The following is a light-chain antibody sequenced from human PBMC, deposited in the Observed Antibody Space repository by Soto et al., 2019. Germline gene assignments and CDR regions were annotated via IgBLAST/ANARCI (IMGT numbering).Light chain of an antibody. CDR1: QSVLYSSNNKNY. V-gene: IGKV4-1*01. Sequence: DIVMTQSPDSLAVSLDERATINCKSSQSVLYSSNNKNYLAWYQQKPGQPPKLLIYWASTRESGVPDRFSGSGSGTDFTLTISSLQAEDVAVYDCQQYYSTPPYTFGQGTKLEIK. CDR2: WAS. CDR3: QQYYSTPPYT. J-gene: IGKJ2*01.